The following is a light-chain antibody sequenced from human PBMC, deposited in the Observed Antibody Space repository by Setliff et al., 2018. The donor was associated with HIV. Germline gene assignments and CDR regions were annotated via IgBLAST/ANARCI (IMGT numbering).Light chain of an antibody. Sequence: QSVLTQPASVSGSPGQSIIISCTGTSSDVGGYKYVSWYQQHPAKAPKLLIYEVNNRPSGVSNRFSGSKSDNTAFLTISGLQAEDGADYYCSSYTSSPTLYVFGTGTKGTVL. CDR2: EVN. CDR1: SSDVGGYKY. V-gene: IGLV2-14*01. J-gene: IGLJ1*01. CDR3: SSYTSSPTLYV.